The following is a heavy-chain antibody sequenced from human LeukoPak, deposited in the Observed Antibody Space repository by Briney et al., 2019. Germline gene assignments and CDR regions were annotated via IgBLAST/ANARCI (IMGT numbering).Heavy chain of an antibody. CDR3: AKATGTLGN. D-gene: IGHD1-1*01. CDR2: ISYDGTNK. V-gene: IGHV3-30*04. J-gene: IGHJ4*02. Sequence: PGGSLRLSCAASGFTFSSYAMHWVRQAPGKGLEWVALISYDGTNKYYADSVKGRFTISRDNSKNTLYLQMNSLTAEDTAIYYCAKATGTLGNWGQGTLVTVSS. CDR1: GFTFSSYA.